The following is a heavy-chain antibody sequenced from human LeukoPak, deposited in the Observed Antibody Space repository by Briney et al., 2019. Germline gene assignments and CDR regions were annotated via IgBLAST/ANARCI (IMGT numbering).Heavy chain of an antibody. Sequence: GGSLRLSCAASGFTFSNYAMTWVRQAPGKGLEWVSTISGSTISTYYADSVKGRFTVSRDNSNNTLYLQMNSLRAEDTAVYYCAKSPPVTAKGWYLDYWGQGTRVTVSS. CDR3: AKSPPVTAKGWYLDY. CDR2: ISGSTIST. CDR1: GFTFSNYA. V-gene: IGHV3-23*01. J-gene: IGHJ4*02. D-gene: IGHD2-21*02.